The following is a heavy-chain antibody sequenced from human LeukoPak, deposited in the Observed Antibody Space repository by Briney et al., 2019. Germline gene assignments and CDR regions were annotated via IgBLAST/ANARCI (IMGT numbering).Heavy chain of an antibody. CDR1: GFTFSSYA. D-gene: IGHD5-12*01. CDR3: AKGEWIDV. Sequence: GGSLRLSCAASGFTFSSYAMSWVRQAPGKGLEWVSGISGSGGSTYYADSVKGRFTISRDISKSTLYLQMNSLRVEDTAIYYRAKGEWIDVWGQGATVTVSS. V-gene: IGHV3-23*01. CDR2: ISGSGGST. J-gene: IGHJ6*02.